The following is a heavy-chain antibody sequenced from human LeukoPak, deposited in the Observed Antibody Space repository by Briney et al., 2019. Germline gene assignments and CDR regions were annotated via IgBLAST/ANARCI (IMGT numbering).Heavy chain of an antibody. CDR2: IRYDGSKK. CDR1: GFIFSSYG. Sequence: GGSLRLSCEASGFIFSSYGMHWVRQAPGKGLEWVAFIRYDGSKKYYADSVKGRFTISRDNSKNIVYLQMNSLRAEDTAVFYCANDVPPGGNPSQVFDYWGQGTLVTVSS. CDR3: ANDVPPGGNPSQVFDY. D-gene: IGHD4-23*01. J-gene: IGHJ4*02. V-gene: IGHV3-30*02.